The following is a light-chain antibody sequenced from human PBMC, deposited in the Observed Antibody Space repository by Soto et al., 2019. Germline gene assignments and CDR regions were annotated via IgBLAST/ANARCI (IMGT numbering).Light chain of an antibody. V-gene: IGLV1-40*01. CDR3: QSYDRSLSVV. J-gene: IGLJ2*01. Sequence: QSVLTQPPSVSGAPGQRVTISCTGSSSNIGAGYDVHWYQQLPGTAPKLLIYGNSNRPSGVPDRFSGSKSGTSASRAITGLQAEDEADYYCQSYDRSLSVVFGGGTKLTVL. CDR2: GNS. CDR1: SSNIGAGYD.